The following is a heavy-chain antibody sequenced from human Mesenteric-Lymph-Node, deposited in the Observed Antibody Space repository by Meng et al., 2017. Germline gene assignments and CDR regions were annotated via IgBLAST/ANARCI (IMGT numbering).Heavy chain of an antibody. CDR1: GFSLYSYG. Sequence: GESLNIPCEASGFSLYSYGMHWVRQAPGKGLEWVALIWFDGSQKYNADSVKGRFIISRDISKKTLYLQMNGLRAEDTAVYYCAREARGYIYGDIVGATNYNHGMDVWGQGTAVTVSS. D-gene: IGHD5-18*01. CDR3: AREARGYIYGDIVGATNYNHGMDV. V-gene: IGHV3-33*01. CDR2: IWFDGSQK. J-gene: IGHJ6*02.